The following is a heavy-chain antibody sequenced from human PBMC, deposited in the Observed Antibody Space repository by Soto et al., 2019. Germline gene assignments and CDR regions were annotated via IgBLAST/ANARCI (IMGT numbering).Heavy chain of an antibody. CDR3: ARDRDSSSWYSPDYYYYYMDV. CDR1: GFTFSSYG. CDR2: IWYDGSNK. J-gene: IGHJ6*03. D-gene: IGHD6-13*01. V-gene: IGHV3-33*01. Sequence: GGSLRLSCAASGFTFSSYGMHWVRQAPGKGLEWVAVIWYDGSNKYYAGSVKGRFTISRDNSKNTLYLQMNSLRAEDTAVYYCARDRDSSSWYSPDYYYYYMDVWGKGTTVTVSS.